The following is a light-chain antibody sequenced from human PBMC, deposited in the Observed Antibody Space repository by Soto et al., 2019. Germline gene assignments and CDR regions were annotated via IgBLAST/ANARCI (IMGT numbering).Light chain of an antibody. CDR1: QSVSSSY. CDR2: GAS. Sequence: EIVLTQSPGTLSLSPGERATLSCRASQSVSSSYLAWYQQKPGQAPRLLIYGASSRATGIPDRXXGSGSGXXXXXXXXXXEPEDFAVYYCQQYGSSLITFGPGTKVDIK. J-gene: IGKJ3*01. CDR3: QQYGSSLIT. V-gene: IGKV3-20*01.